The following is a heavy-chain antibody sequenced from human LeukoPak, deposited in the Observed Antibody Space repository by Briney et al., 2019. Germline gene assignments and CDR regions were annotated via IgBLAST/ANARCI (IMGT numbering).Heavy chain of an antibody. Sequence: SPTLSLTCALYGGSFGVYYWGWTRQPAGKGLGWIGEINHSGSTNYNPSLKSRVTISVDTSKNQFSLKLSSVTAADTAVYYCARGWTFDPWGQGTLVTVSS. D-gene: IGHD3/OR15-3a*01. V-gene: IGHV4-34*01. CDR3: ARGWTFDP. CDR1: GGSFGVYY. J-gene: IGHJ5*02. CDR2: INHSGST.